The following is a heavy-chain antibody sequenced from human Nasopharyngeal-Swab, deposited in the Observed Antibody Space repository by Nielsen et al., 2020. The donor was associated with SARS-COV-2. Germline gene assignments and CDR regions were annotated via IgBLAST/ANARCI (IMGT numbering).Heavy chain of an antibody. CDR3: ARETAVAGDYYCDY. V-gene: IGHV3-74*01. J-gene: IGHJ4*02. CDR1: GFTLSTYW. D-gene: IGHD6-19*01. CDR2: INRDGSST. Sequence: GESLKISCAASGFTLSTYWMHWVRQAPGKGLVWVSRINRDGSSTSYADSVKSRFTISRENAKNTLYLQMNSLRVEDTAVYYCARETAVAGDYYCDYWGQGTLVAVSS.